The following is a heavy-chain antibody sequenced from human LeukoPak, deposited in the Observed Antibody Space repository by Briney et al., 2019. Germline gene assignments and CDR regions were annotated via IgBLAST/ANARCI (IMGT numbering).Heavy chain of an antibody. Sequence: GGSLRLSCAASGFTFSTYWMTWVRQAPGKGLEWVTNINKNGGDQYYGDSVKGRFTISRDNTKNSLYLQMNSLRAEDTAMYYCTTYYDSGPSKDWGQGTLVTVSS. CDR1: GFTFSTYW. D-gene: IGHD3-22*01. J-gene: IGHJ4*02. CDR2: INKNGGDQ. CDR3: TTYYDSGPSKD. V-gene: IGHV3-7*05.